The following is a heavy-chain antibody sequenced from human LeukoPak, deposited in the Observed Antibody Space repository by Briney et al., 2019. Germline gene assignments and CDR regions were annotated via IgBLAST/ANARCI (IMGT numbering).Heavy chain of an antibody. CDR3: TRYNNDHFDY. CDR2: IAYDGSRA. Sequence: GGSLRLSCAGSGFTFGGYGMHWFRKTPGKGLEWVAVIAYDGSRAFYADSVKGRFTISRDNSKNTMSVQMDDLRAEDTAVYYCTRYNNDHFDYWGQGTLVTVSS. CDR1: GFTFGGYG. V-gene: IGHV3-33*01. D-gene: IGHD1-14*01. J-gene: IGHJ4*02.